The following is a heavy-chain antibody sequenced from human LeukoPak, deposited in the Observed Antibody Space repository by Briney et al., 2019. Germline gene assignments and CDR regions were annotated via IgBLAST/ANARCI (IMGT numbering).Heavy chain of an antibody. V-gene: IGHV1-46*01. Sequence: ASVKVSCKTSGYTFTDYHMHWVRQAPGQGLEWMGIINPSDGHATYAQKFQGRVSMTRDTSTNTFYMEMSSLRSEDTAVYFCARPQSNWNDYDSYPMDVWGQGTMVTVSS. CDR2: INPSDGHA. D-gene: IGHD1-1*01. CDR1: GYTFTDYH. J-gene: IGHJ6*02. CDR3: ARPQSNWNDYDSYPMDV.